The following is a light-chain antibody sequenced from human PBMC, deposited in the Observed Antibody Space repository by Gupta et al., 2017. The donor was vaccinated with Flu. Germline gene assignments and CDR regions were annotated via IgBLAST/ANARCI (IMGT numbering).Light chain of an antibody. CDR3: QSADSSGWV. Sequence: TCSGDALPKQHAYWYQQKPGQAPVLVLYKDSERPSGIPERFSGSSSGTTVTLTISGVQAEDEADYYCQSADSSGWVFGGGTKLTVL. CDR1: ALPKQH. CDR2: KDS. J-gene: IGLJ3*02. V-gene: IGLV3-25*03.